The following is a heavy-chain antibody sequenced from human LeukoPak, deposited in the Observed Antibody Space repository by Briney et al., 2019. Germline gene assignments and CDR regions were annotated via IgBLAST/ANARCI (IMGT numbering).Heavy chain of an antibody. Sequence: SVKVSCKASGGTFSSYAISWVRQAPRQGLEWMGGIIPIFGTANYAQKFQGRVTITTDESTSTAYMELSSLRSEDTAVYYCARKSPTDWFDSWGHGTLITVSS. D-gene: IGHD4-11*01. CDR2: IIPIFGTA. V-gene: IGHV1-69*05. CDR1: GGTFSSYA. J-gene: IGHJ5*01. CDR3: ARKSPTDWFDS.